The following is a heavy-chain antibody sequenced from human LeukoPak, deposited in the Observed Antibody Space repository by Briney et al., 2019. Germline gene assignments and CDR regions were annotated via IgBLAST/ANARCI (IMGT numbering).Heavy chain of an antibody. J-gene: IGHJ4*02. V-gene: IGHV3-20*04. D-gene: IGHD3-10*01. CDR3: TRPRDNYGSGSYYGGLDY. CDR2: INWNGASI. CDR1: GFTFDDYG. Sequence: GGSLRLSCAASGFTFDDYGMRWVRQAPGKGLEWVSGINWNGASIGYGDSVKGRFTISRDNAKNSLYLQMNSLRADDTALYYCTRPRDNYGSGSYYGGLDYWGQGVLVTVSS.